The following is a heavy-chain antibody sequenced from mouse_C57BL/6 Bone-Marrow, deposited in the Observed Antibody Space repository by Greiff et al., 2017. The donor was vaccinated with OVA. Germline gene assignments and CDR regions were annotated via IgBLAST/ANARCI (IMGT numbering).Heavy chain of an antibody. CDR1: GYAFSSYW. D-gene: IGHD1-1*02. J-gene: IGHJ4*01. Sequence: VQRVESGAELVKPGASVKISCKASGYAFSSYWMNWVKQRPGQGLEWIGQIYPGDGDTNYNGKFKGKATMTADKSSSTAYMQLSSLTSEDSAVYYCARSGGGSYWAMDYWGQGTSVTVAS. V-gene: IGHV1-80*01. CDR2: IYPGDGDT. CDR3: ARSGGGSYWAMDY.